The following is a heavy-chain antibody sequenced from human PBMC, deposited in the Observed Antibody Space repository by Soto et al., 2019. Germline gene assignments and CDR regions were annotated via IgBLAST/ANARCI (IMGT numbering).Heavy chain of an antibody. J-gene: IGHJ4*02. CDR3: ATVLVAATRHTAFDS. CDR1: RVCSNSSNYY. CDR2: IFTDGST. Sequence: PSETLSLTCSISRVCSNSSNYYWGWSSQPPGKELSLIGSIFTDGSTYYNTSLKIRVTISRDTSKNQFSLRLPSMTAADTAVNYCATVLVAATRHTAFDSWGQGPRGT. V-gene: IGHV4-39*02. D-gene: IGHD2-15*01.